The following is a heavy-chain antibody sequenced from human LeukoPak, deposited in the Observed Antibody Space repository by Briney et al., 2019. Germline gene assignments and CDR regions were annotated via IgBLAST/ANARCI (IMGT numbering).Heavy chain of an antibody. CDR1: GGTFSSYA. Sequence: GASVKVSCKASGGTFSSYAISWVRQAPGQGLEWMGGIIPIFGTANYAQKFQGRVTITADESTSTAYMELSSLRSEDTAVYYCARSSGSYYLYYYGMDVWGKGTTVTVSS. CDR3: ARSSGSYYLYYYGMDV. D-gene: IGHD3-10*01. V-gene: IGHV1-69*01. CDR2: IIPIFGTA. J-gene: IGHJ6*04.